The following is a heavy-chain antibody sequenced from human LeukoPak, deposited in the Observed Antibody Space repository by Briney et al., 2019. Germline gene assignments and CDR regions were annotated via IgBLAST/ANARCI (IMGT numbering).Heavy chain of an antibody. D-gene: IGHD6-19*01. CDR3: AKDSYSSGRSHIDY. J-gene: IGHJ4*02. CDR2: ISWNSGSI. Sequence: PGGSLRLSCAASGFTFDDYAMHWVRQAPGKGLEWVSGISWNSGSIGYADSVKGRFTTSRDNAKNSLDLQMNSLRAEDTALYYCAKDSYSSGRSHIDYRGQGTLVTVSS. CDR1: GFTFDDYA. V-gene: IGHV3-9*01.